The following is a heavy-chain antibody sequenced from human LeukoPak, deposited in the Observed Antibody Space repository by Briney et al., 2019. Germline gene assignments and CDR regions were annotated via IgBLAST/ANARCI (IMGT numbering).Heavy chain of an antibody. V-gene: IGHV1-69*05. CDR3: ASFPSYNWNYFDY. CDR2: IIPIFGTA. Sequence: ASVKVSCKASGGTFSSYAISWVRQAPGQGLEWMGGIIPIFGTANYAQKFQGRVTITTDESTSTAYMERSSLRSEDTAVYYCASFPSYNWNYFDYWGQGTLVTVSS. J-gene: IGHJ4*02. CDR1: GGTFSSYA. D-gene: IGHD1-20*01.